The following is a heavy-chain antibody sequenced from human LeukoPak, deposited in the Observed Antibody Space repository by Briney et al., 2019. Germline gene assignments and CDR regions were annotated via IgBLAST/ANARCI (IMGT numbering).Heavy chain of an antibody. CDR3: ARVGGIAAADGFDP. J-gene: IGHJ5*02. D-gene: IGHD6-13*01. Sequence: SETLSLTCTVSGNSISSGDNYWSWIRQPAGKGLEWIGSIYYSGSTYYNPSLKSRVTISVDTSKNQFSQKLSSVTAADTAVYYCARVGGIAAADGFDPWGQGTLVTVSS. V-gene: IGHV4-39*07. CDR1: GNSISSGDNY. CDR2: IYYSGST.